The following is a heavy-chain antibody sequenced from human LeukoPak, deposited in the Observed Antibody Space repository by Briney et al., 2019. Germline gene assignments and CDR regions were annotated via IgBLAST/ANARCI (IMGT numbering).Heavy chain of an antibody. CDR1: GFTFSSYG. CDR3: AKGGDIVVVPAAPTI. V-gene: IGHV3-30*02. CDR2: IRYDGSNK. D-gene: IGHD2-2*01. Sequence: GGSLRLSCAASGFTFSSYGMHWVRQAPGKGLERVAFIRYDGSNKYYADSVKGRFTISRDNSKNTLYLQMNSLRAEDTAVYYCAKGGDIVVVPAAPTIWGQGTMVTVSS. J-gene: IGHJ3*02.